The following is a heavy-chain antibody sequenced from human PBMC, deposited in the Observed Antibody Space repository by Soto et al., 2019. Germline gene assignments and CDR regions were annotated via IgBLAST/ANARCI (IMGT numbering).Heavy chain of an antibody. CDR3: ARSADYYYYYMDV. Sequence: SETLSLTCTVSGGSISSSSYYWGWIRQPPGKGLEWIGSIFYSGSTYYNPSPRSRVTISVDTSKNQFSLKLGSVTAADTAVYYCARSADYYYYYMDVWGKGTTVTVSS. V-gene: IGHV4-39*01. CDR2: IFYSGST. J-gene: IGHJ6*03. CDR1: GGSISSSSYY.